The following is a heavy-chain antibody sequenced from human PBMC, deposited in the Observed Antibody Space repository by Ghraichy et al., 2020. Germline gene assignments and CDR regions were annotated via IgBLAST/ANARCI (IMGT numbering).Heavy chain of an antibody. V-gene: IGHV4-34*01. Sequence: SETLSLTCAVYGGSFSGYYWSWIRQPPGKGLEWIGEINHSGSTNYNPSLKSRVTISVDTSKNQFSLKLTSVTAADTAVYYCAIPVAGFDYWGQGTLVTVSS. J-gene: IGHJ4*02. CDR1: GGSFSGYY. CDR3: AIPVAGFDY. CDR2: INHSGST. D-gene: IGHD6-19*01.